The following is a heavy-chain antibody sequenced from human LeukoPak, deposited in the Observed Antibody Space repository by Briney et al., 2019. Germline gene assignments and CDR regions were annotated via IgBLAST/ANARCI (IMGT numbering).Heavy chain of an antibody. CDR2: IYYSGST. V-gene: IGHV4-39*01. CDR3: ASTFRFGLFDY. D-gene: IGHD2/OR15-2a*01. Sequence: PSETLSLTCTVSGDSVSSINYYWGWIRQPPGKGLEWIGSIYYSGSTYYNPSLKSRVTISVDTSKNQFSLKLNSVTAADTAVYYCASTFRFGLFDYWGQGTLVTVSS. CDR1: GDSVSSINYY. J-gene: IGHJ4*02.